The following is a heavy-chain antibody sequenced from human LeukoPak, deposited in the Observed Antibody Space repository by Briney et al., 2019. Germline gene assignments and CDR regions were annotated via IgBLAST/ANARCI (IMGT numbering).Heavy chain of an antibody. V-gene: IGHV4-31*03. J-gene: IGHJ4*02. Sequence: SETLSLTCTVSGGSISSGGYYWSWIRQHPGKGLEWIGYIYYSGSTYYNPSLKRRVTITVDTSKNRFSLKLRSVTAADTAVYYCARGKYYYDSSGYSNFDYWGRGTLVTVSS. CDR3: ARGKYYYDSSGYSNFDY. D-gene: IGHD3-22*01. CDR2: IYYSGST. CDR1: GGSISSGGYY.